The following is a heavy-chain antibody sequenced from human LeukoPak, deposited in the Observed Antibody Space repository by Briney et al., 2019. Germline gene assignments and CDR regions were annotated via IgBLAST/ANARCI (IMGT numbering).Heavy chain of an antibody. Sequence: GGSLRLSCAASGFTFSTYGMHWVRQAPGKGLEWVAVTWYDGRNNYYAASVKGRFTISRDDSKTTVYLLMNSLRAEDTAAYYCAREVAPLYFHYGMDVWGEGTTVTVSS. CDR2: TWYDGRNN. D-gene: IGHD2-21*01. V-gene: IGHV3-33*08. J-gene: IGHJ6*01. CDR1: GFTFSTYG. CDR3: AREVAPLYFHYGMDV.